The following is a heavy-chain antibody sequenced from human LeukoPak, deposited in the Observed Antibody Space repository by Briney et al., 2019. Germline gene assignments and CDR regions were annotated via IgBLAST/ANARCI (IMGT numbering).Heavy chain of an antibody. Sequence: GRSLRLSCVGSGFAFHNYAMHWVRRPPGKGLEWVSAINWNSDTKAYADSVKGRFTISRDRARNSLYLQMDSLRPEDTALFYCAKDTGGNGAYFYAMDVWGQGTSVTVSS. J-gene: IGHJ6*02. CDR1: GFAFHNYA. D-gene: IGHD4-23*01. V-gene: IGHV3-9*01. CDR3: AKDTGGNGAYFYAMDV. CDR2: INWNSDTK.